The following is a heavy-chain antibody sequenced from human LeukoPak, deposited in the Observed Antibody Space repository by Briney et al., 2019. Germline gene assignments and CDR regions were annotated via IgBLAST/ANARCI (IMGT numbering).Heavy chain of an antibody. CDR1: GGSISSGSYY. J-gene: IGHJ3*02. CDR2: IYTSGST. V-gene: IGHV4-61*02. CDR3: ASSGRYCSSTSCYNYAFDI. D-gene: IGHD2-2*02. Sequence: SQTLSLTCTVSGGSISSGSYYWSWIRQPAGKGREWIGRIYTSGSTNYNPSLKSRVTISVDTSKNQFSLKLSSVTAADTAVYYCASSGRYCSSTSCYNYAFDIWGQGTMVTVSS.